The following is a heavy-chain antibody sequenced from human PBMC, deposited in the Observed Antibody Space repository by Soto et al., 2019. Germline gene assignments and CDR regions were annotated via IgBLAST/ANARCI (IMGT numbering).Heavy chain of an antibody. CDR1: GGSISSGDYY. CDR3: ARERSDYYGSGSYIDY. Sequence: PSETLSLTCTVSGGSISSGDYYWSWIRQPPGKGLEWIGYIYYSGSTYYNPSLKSRVTISVDTSKNQFSLKLSSVTAADTAVYYCARERSDYYGSGSYIDYWGQGTLVTVSS. CDR2: IYYSGST. V-gene: IGHV4-30-4*01. J-gene: IGHJ4*02. D-gene: IGHD3-10*01.